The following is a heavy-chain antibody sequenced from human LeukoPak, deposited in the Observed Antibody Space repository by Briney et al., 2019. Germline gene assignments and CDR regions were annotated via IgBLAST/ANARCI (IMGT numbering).Heavy chain of an antibody. Sequence: GGSLRLSCAASGFSFDDYVTHWVRQAPGKGLEWVSGISWNSASIGYADSVKGRFTISRDNAKNFLYLQMNSLRVEDTALYYCAKDIRGATVTDYGMDVWGQGTTVTVSS. CDR1: GFSFDDYV. CDR3: AKDIRGATVTDYGMDV. J-gene: IGHJ6*02. CDR2: ISWNSASI. D-gene: IGHD4-17*01. V-gene: IGHV3-9*01.